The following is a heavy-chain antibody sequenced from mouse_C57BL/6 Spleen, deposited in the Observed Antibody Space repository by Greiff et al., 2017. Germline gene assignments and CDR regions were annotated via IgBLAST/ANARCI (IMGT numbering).Heavy chain of an antibody. J-gene: IGHJ4*01. CDR3: TRDDDGYYVMDY. D-gene: IGHD2-3*01. V-gene: IGHV1-15*01. CDR1: GYTFTDYE. CDR2: IDPETGGT. Sequence: VQLQESGAELVRPGASVTLSCKASGYTFTDYEMHWVKQTPVHGLEWIGAIDPETGGTAYNQKFKGKAILTADKSSRTAYMELRSLTSEDSAVYYGTRDDDGYYVMDYWGQGTSVTVSS.